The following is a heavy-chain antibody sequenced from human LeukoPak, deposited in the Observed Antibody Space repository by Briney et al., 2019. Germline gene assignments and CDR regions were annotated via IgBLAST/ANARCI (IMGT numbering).Heavy chain of an antibody. D-gene: IGHD3-9*01. V-gene: IGHV1-2*02. CDR1: GYTFTTYG. J-gene: IGHJ3*02. CDR3: AANYDILTGYYKNGFDI. CDR2: INPNSGDT. Sequence: ASVKVSCKASGYTFTTYGISWVRQAPGQGLEWMGWINPNSGDTKYAQNFQGRVTMTRDTSISTVYMELSRLRSDDTAVYYCAANYDILTGYYKNGFDIWGQGTMVTVSS.